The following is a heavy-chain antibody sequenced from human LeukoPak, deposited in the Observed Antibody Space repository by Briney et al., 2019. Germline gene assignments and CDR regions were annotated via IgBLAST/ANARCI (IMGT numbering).Heavy chain of an antibody. D-gene: IGHD6-19*01. CDR1: GFSFSSYE. CDR3: ARARLTVSDGFDY. CDR2: ISSTGDNV. V-gene: IGHV3-48*03. Sequence: PGGSLRLSCAGSGFSFSSYEMNWVRQAPGKGLEWVSFISSTGDNVYYADSVKGRFTISRDNAKNSLYLQMNSLRDEDTAVYYCARARLTVSDGFDYWGQGTLVTVSS. J-gene: IGHJ4*02.